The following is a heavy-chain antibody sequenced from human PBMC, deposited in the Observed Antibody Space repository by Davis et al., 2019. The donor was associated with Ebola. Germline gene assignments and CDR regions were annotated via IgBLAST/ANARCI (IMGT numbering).Heavy chain of an antibody. CDR2: IKQDGSEK. CDR3: ARGPQLVVVAATYFDY. Sequence: GESLKISCAASGFTFSSYWTSWVRQAPGKGLEWVANIKQDGSEKYYVDSVKGRFTISRDNAKNSLYLQMNSLRAEDTAVYYCARGPQLVVVAATYFDYWGQGTLATVSS. J-gene: IGHJ4*02. V-gene: IGHV3-7*01. CDR1: GFTFSSYW. D-gene: IGHD2-15*01.